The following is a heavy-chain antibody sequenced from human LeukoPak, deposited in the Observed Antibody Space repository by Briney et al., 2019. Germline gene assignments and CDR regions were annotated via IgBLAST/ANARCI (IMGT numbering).Heavy chain of an antibody. V-gene: IGHV1-46*01. D-gene: IGHD3-9*01. CDR1: GYTFTSYY. J-gene: IGHJ4*02. CDR2: INPSGDST. CDR3: ARVHYDILTGYSYFDY. Sequence: ASVKVSCKASGYTFTSYYMHWVRQAPGQGLEWMGIINPSGDSTSYAQKFQGRVTMTRDTSTSTVYMELRSLRSDDTAVYYCARVHYDILTGYSYFDYWGQGTLVTVSS.